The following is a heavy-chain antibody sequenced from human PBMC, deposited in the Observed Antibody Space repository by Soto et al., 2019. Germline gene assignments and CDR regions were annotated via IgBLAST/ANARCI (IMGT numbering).Heavy chain of an antibody. CDR1: GFTFSSYW. CDR3: ARDLDSNGIYYYYGMDV. V-gene: IGHV3-74*01. D-gene: IGHD4-4*01. CDR2: INSDGSST. J-gene: IGHJ6*02. Sequence: GGSLRLSCAASGFTFSSYWMHWVRQAPGKGLVWVSRINSDGSSTSYADSVKGRFTISRDNAKNTLYLQMNSLRAEDTAVYYCARDLDSNGIYYYYGMDVWGQGTTVTVSS.